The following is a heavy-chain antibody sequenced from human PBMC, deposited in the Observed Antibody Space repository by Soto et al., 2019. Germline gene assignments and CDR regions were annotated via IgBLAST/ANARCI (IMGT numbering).Heavy chain of an antibody. D-gene: IGHD1-1*01. V-gene: IGHV3-15*01. CDR3: VEGWNDF. Sequence: QLVESGGDLVKPGGSLRLSCAASGFMFSSAWMSWVRQAPGKGLEWVGRIKSKRDGGTTDYAPPVKGRFVISRDDSKNTLYLQMTSLKTDDTAVYYCVEGWNDFWGQGTLVAVSS. CDR1: GFMFSSAW. CDR2: IKSKRDGGTT. J-gene: IGHJ4*02.